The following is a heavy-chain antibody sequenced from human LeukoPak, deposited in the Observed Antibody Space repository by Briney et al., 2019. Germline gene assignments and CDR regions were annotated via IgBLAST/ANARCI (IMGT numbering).Heavy chain of an antibody. CDR1: GGSFSGYY. CDR2: INHSGST. Sequence: SETLSLTCAVYGGSFSGYYWSWIRQPPGKGLEWIGEINHSGSTNYNPSLKSRVTMSVDTSKNQFSLKLSSVTAADTAVYYCARGPALLWFGEVDYWGQGTLVTVSS. CDR3: ARGPALLWFGEVDY. V-gene: IGHV4-34*01. D-gene: IGHD3-10*01. J-gene: IGHJ4*02.